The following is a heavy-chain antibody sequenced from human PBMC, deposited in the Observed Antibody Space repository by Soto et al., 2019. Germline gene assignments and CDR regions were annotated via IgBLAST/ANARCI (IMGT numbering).Heavy chain of an antibody. CDR1: GCSISSYY. Sequence: PSETLSLTCTVSGCSISSYYWSWIRQPPGKGLEWIGYIYYSGSTSYNPSLKSRVTISVDTSKNQFSLKLSSVTAADTAVYYCARFIAVAGYFDYWGQGTLVTVSS. D-gene: IGHD6-19*01. J-gene: IGHJ4*02. CDR2: IYYSGST. V-gene: IGHV4-59*13. CDR3: ARFIAVAGYFDY.